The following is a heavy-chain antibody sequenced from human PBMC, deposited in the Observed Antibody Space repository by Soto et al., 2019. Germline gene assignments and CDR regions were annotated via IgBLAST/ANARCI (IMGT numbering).Heavy chain of an antibody. CDR2: IDSISSSI. CDR1: GFTFNTYG. J-gene: IGHJ4*02. V-gene: IGHV3-21*01. D-gene: IGHD2-15*01. Sequence: EVHLMESGGGLVEPGGSLRLSCAASGFTFNTYGLTWVRQAPGKGLEWVSSIDSISSSIYYADSVRGRFTISRDNAKSSLFLQMNSLRSEDTAVYYCARGWSAPDYWGQGNLVTVSS. CDR3: ARGWSAPDY.